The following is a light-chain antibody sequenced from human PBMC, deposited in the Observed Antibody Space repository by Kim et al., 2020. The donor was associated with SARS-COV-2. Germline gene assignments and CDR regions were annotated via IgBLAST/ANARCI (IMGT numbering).Light chain of an antibody. CDR1: SSDVGAHDF. CDR2: DDS. V-gene: IGLV2-14*03. CDR3: TSYTYSDTVV. J-gene: IGLJ3*02. Sequence: GQSTTNTGTGTSSDVGAHDFVSCYQHHPGKAPKLMIYDDSKRPSGVSNRFSGSKSGNTASLTISGLQAEDEADYYCTSYTYSDTVVFGGGTQLTVL.